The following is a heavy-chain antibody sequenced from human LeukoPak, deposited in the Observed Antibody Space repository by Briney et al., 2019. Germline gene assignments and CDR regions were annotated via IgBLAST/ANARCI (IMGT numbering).Heavy chain of an antibody. J-gene: IGHJ5*02. CDR1: GFTFSSYA. CDR2: ISYDGSNK. V-gene: IGHV3-30*07. D-gene: IGHD1-20*01. CDR3: AKFNWNWFDP. Sequence: GGSLRLSCAASGFTFSSYAMHWVRQAPGKGLEWVAVISYDGSNKYYADSVKGRFTISRDNSKNTLYLQMNSLRAEDTAVYYCAKFNWNWFDPWGQGTLVTVSS.